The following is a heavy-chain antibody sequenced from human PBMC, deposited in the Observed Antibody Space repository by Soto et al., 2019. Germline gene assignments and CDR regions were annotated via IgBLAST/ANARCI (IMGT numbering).Heavy chain of an antibody. CDR1: GYTFTSCG. Sequence: QLVQSGAEVKKPGASVKVSCKASGYTFTSCGISWVRQAPGQGLEWMGWISVYNGNTKSAQKFQGRVTMTTDTAKSTAYMELRSLKSDDTAVYYCARDPQYSGSLSGGGDAFDIWGQGTLVTVSS. D-gene: IGHD1-26*01. J-gene: IGHJ3*02. CDR2: ISVYNGNT. V-gene: IGHV1-18*01. CDR3: ARDPQYSGSLSGGGDAFDI.